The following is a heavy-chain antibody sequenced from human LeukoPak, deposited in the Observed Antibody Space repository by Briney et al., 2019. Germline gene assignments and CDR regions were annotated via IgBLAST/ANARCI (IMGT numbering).Heavy chain of an antibody. CDR1: GYTFTGYY. CDR2: INPNSGST. J-gene: IGHJ4*02. D-gene: IGHD4-17*01. Sequence: ASVKGSCKASGYTFTGYYMHWVRQAPGQGLEWMGWINPNSGSTNYAQKFQGRVTMTRDTSISTAFMDLSRLRSDDTAVYYCARRGNYGDYFDYWGQGTLVTVSS. V-gene: IGHV1-2*02. CDR3: ARRGNYGDYFDY.